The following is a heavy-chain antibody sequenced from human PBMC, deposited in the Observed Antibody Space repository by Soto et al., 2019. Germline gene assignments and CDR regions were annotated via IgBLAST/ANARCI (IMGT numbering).Heavy chain of an antibody. Sequence: GGSLRLSCAASGFTFSNAWMSWVRQAPGKGLEWVGRIKSKTHGGTTDYAAPVKGRFTISRDDSKNTLYLQMNSLKTEDTAVYYCTTAGGMLLWFGELNYMDVWGKGTTVTVSS. V-gene: IGHV3-15*01. J-gene: IGHJ6*03. D-gene: IGHD3-10*01. CDR2: IKSKTHGGTT. CDR3: TTAGGMLLWFGELNYMDV. CDR1: GFTFSNAW.